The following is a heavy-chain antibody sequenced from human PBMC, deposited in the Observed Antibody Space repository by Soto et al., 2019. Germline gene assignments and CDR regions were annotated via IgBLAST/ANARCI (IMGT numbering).Heavy chain of an antibody. CDR1: GYTFTSYY. V-gene: IGHV1-46*01. D-gene: IGHD5-18*01. J-gene: IGHJ6*02. Sequence: ASVKVSCKASGYTFTSYYMHWVRQAPGQRLEWMGIINPSGGSTSYAQKFQGRVTMTRDTSTSTVYMELSSLRSEDTAVYYCARDEVFWDTAMDRYYYYGMDVWGQGTTVTVSS. CDR3: ARDEVFWDTAMDRYYYYGMDV. CDR2: INPSGGST.